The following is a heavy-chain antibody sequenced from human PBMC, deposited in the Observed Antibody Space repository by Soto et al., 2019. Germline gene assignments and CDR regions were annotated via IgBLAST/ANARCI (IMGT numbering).Heavy chain of an antibody. J-gene: IGHJ5*02. CDR1: GFPFSRTD. D-gene: IGHD3-10*01. Sequence: GGSQRLSCAASGFPFSRTDMSWVRQAPGKGLDWVSTILDTGTTVFYADSVKGRFTVSRDNSNNTLYVQMNNLRADDTAVYYCVKNSGRFNTWGQGALVTVSS. V-gene: IGHV3-23*01. CDR3: VKNSGRFNT. CDR2: ILDTGTTV.